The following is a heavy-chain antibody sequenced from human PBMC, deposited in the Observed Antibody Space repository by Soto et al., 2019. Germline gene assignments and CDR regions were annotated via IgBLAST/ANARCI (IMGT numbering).Heavy chain of an antibody. D-gene: IGHD3-16*02. CDR1: GFTFSSYG. Sequence: PGGSLRLSCAASGFTFSSYGMHWVRQAPGKGLEWVAVIWYDGSNKYYADSVKGRFTISRDNSKNTLYLQMNSLRAEDTAVYYCARDAYVWGSYRYTDRSLFDYWGQGTLVTVSS. J-gene: IGHJ4*02. CDR3: ARDAYVWGSYRYTDRSLFDY. V-gene: IGHV3-33*01. CDR2: IWYDGSNK.